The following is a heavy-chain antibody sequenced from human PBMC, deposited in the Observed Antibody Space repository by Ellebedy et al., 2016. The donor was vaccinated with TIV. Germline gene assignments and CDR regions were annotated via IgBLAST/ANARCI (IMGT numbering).Heavy chain of an antibody. V-gene: IGHV3-23*01. CDR2: ISGSGGST. CDR3: AKDNEYSSSSLFDY. Sequence: GESLKISXAASGFTFSSYAMSWVRQAPGKGLEWVSAISGSGGSTYYADSVKGRFTISRDNSKNTLYLQMNSLRAEDTAVYYCAKDNEYSSSSLFDYWGQGTLVTVSS. CDR1: GFTFSSYA. D-gene: IGHD6-6*01. J-gene: IGHJ4*02.